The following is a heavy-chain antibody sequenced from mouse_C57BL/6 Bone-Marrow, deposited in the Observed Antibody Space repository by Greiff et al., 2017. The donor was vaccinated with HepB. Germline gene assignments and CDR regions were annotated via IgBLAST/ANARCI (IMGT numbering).Heavy chain of an antibody. CDR3: AREFITTVVAPFDY. J-gene: IGHJ2*01. Sequence: QVQLKQPGAELVKPGASVKLSCKASGYTFTSYWMHWVKQRPGRGLEWIGRIDPNSGGTKYNEKFKSKATLTVDKPSSTAYMQLSSLTSEDSAVYYCAREFITTVVAPFDYWGQGTTLTVSS. CDR2: IDPNSGGT. V-gene: IGHV1-72*01. CDR1: GYTFTSYW. D-gene: IGHD1-1*01.